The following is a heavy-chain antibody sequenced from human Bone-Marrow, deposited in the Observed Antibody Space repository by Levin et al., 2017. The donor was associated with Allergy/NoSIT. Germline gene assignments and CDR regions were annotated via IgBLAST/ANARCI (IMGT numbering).Heavy chain of an antibody. Sequence: PGGSLRLSCAASGFTFSSYGMHWVRQAPGKGLEWVAVISYDGSNKYYADSVKGRFTISRDNSKNTLDLQMNSLRAEDTAVYYCAKDGEWELLYGFDCWGRGTLVTVSS. CDR1: GFTFSSYG. D-gene: IGHD1-26*01. V-gene: IGHV3-30*18. CDR2: ISYDGSNK. J-gene: IGHJ4*02. CDR3: AKDGEWELLYGFDC.